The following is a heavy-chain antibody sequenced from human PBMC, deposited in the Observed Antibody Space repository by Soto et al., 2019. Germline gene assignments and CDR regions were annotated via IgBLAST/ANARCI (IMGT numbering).Heavy chain of an antibody. Sequence: ASVKVSCKASGGTFSSYAISWVRQAPGQGLEWMGGIIPIFGTANYAQKFQGRVTITTDESTSTAYMELSSLRSEDTAVYYCARDPRGYSYGYNWFDPWGQGTLVTVSS. CDR2: IIPIFGTA. D-gene: IGHD5-18*01. CDR1: GGTFSSYA. J-gene: IGHJ5*02. CDR3: ARDPRGYSYGYNWFDP. V-gene: IGHV1-69*05.